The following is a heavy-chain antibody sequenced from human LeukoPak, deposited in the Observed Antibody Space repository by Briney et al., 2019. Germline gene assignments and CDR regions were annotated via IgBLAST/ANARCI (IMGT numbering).Heavy chain of an antibody. Sequence: SGGSLRLSCATSGFTFGTYAMSWVRQGPGKGLEWVARISNAAGTTNYADSVRGRFTISRDNSQNTLYLQMSSLRVEDMAEYYCAKDGLRGYDFDSWGQGTLVIVSS. CDR3: AKDGLRGYDFDS. CDR1: GFTFGTYA. V-gene: IGHV3-23*01. D-gene: IGHD5-12*01. CDR2: ISNAAGTT. J-gene: IGHJ5*01.